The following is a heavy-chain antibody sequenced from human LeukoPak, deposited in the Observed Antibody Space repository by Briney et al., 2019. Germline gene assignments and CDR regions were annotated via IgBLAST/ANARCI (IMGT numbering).Heavy chain of an antibody. V-gene: IGHV1-2*02. CDR1: GYTFTGYY. CDR3: ARIRDGYNDAYDI. CDR2: INPNSGDT. J-gene: IGHJ3*02. Sequence: GASVKVSCKASGYTFTGYYMHWVRQAPGQGLEWMGWINPNSGDTHYAQNFQARVTMTRDTSTSTVYMELSGLRSEDTALYYCARIRDGYNDAYDIWGQGTMVTVSS. D-gene: IGHD5-24*01.